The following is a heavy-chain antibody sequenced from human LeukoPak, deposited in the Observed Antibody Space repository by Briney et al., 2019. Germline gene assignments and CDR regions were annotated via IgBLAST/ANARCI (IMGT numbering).Heavy chain of an antibody. Sequence: SETLSLTCAVYGGSFSGYYWSWIRQPPGKGLEWIGEINHSGGTNYNPSLKSRVTISVDTSKNQFSLKLSSVTAADTAVYYCARTPPKPYYYDSSGTHFDYWGQGTLVTVSS. D-gene: IGHD3-22*01. CDR1: GGSFSGYY. CDR2: INHSGGT. V-gene: IGHV4-34*01. J-gene: IGHJ4*02. CDR3: ARTPPKPYYYDSSGTHFDY.